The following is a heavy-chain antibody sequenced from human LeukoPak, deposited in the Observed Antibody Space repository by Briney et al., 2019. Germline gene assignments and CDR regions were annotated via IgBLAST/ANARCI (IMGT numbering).Heavy chain of an antibody. V-gene: IGHV4-61*01. CDR3: ARDPQIYYDSSGGPALGAFDI. Sequence: PSETLSLTCTVSGGSISSSSYYWSWIRQPPGKGLEWIGYIYYSGSTNYNPSLKSRVTISVDTSKNQFSLKLSSVTAADTAVYYCARDPQIYYDSSGGPALGAFDIWGQGTMVTVSS. CDR2: IYYSGST. J-gene: IGHJ3*02. D-gene: IGHD3-22*01. CDR1: GGSISSSSYY.